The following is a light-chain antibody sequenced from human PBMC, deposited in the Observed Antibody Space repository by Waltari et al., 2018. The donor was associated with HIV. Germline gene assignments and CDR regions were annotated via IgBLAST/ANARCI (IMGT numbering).Light chain of an antibody. CDR2: QDT. CDR3: QAWDSSAVV. CDR1: KFGDKY. V-gene: IGLV3-1*01. J-gene: IGLJ2*01. Sequence: SYELTQPPSVSVSPGQTATITCSGDKFGDKYVSWYQQRPGQSPVLVIYQDTGRPSGIPGRLSRSNSGNTATLTISGTQAMDEADYYCQAWDSSAVVFGGGTKLTVL.